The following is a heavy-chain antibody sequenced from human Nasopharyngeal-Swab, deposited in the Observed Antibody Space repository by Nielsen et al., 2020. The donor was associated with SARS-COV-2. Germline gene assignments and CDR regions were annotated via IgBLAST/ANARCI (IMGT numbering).Heavy chain of an antibody. V-gene: IGHV4-39*02. CDR3: ARVPSDYGDPAGFDY. J-gene: IGHJ4*02. CDR1: GGSISSSSYY. D-gene: IGHD4-17*01. CDR2: IYYSGST. Sequence: SETLSLTCTVSGGSISSSSYYWGWIRQPPGKGLEWIGYIYYSGSTYYNPSLEGRVSMSVDTSKNHFSLKVSSVTAADTAVYYCARVPSDYGDPAGFDYWGQGILVTVSS.